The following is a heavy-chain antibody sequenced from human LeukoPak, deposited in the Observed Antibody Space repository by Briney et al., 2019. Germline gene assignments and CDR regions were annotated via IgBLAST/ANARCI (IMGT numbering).Heavy chain of an antibody. V-gene: IGHV3-53*01. J-gene: IGHJ4*02. CDR2: IYRGGST. CDR3: ARGLGSDCCNFDY. CDR1: GFTVSGNY. D-gene: IGHD2-21*02. Sequence: GGPLRLSCAASGFTVSGNYVSWVRQAPGKGLEWVSIIYRGGSTYYVDSAKGRFTISRDNSKNTLYLQMNSLRAEDTAIYYCARGLGSDCCNFDYWGQGTQVTVSS.